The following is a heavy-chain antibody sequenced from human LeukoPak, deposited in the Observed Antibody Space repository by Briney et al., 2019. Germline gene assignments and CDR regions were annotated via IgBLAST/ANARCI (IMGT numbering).Heavy chain of an antibody. CDR2: ISSSSSYI. D-gene: IGHD3-22*01. CDR3: ARERVGGGYYYGVDY. V-gene: IGHV3-21*01. Sequence: PGGSLRLSCAASGFTFSSYSMNWVRQAPGKGLEWVSSISSSSSYIYYADSVKGRFTISRDNAKNSLYLQMNSLRAEDTAVYYCARERVGGGYYYGVDYWGQGTLVTVSS. CDR1: GFTFSSYS. J-gene: IGHJ4*02.